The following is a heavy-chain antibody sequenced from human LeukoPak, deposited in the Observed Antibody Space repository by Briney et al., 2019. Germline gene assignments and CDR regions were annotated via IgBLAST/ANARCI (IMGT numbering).Heavy chain of an antibody. CDR3: ARRLRDSGSYSRFDY. J-gene: IGHJ4*02. Sequence: SETLSLTCTVSGGSINSYWSWIRQPAGKGLEWIGRISGSGTITYNPALQSRLSISIDTSKNQFSLKLMSVTAADTAVYYCARRLRDSGSYSRFDYWGQGTLVTVSS. CDR2: ISGSGTI. V-gene: IGHV4-4*07. CDR1: GGSINSY. D-gene: IGHD1-26*01.